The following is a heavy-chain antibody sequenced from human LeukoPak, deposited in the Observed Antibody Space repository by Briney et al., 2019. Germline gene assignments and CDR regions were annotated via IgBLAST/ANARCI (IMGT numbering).Heavy chain of an antibody. CDR3: ARSVRLLSLATADNWFDP. V-gene: IGHV4-59*01. D-gene: IGHD2-21*02. CDR2: ICYSGIT. Sequence: PSETLSLTCTVSGGSMSSYYWSWIRQPPGKGLEWIGYICYSGITNYNPSLKSRVTISIDTSENQFSLNLRSVTAADTAVYFCARSVRLLSLATADNWFDPWGQGTLVTVSS. CDR1: GGSMSSYY. J-gene: IGHJ5*02.